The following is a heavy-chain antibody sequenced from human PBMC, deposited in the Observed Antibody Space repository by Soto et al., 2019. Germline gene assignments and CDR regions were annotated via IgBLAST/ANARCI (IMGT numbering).Heavy chain of an antibody. CDR2: IYYSGST. J-gene: IGHJ4*02. CDR3: ARHQFGEPNHGNFDY. Sequence: NPSETLSLTCTVSGGSISSSSYYWGWIRQPPGKGLEWIGSIYYSGSTYYNPSLKSRVTISVDTSKNQFSLKLSSVTAADTAVYYCARHQFGEPNHGNFDYWGQGTLVTVSS. V-gene: IGHV4-39*01. D-gene: IGHD3-10*01. CDR1: GGSISSSSYY.